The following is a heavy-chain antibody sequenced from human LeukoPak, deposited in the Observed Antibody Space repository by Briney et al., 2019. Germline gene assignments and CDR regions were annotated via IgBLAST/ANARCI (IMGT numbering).Heavy chain of an antibody. J-gene: IGHJ4*02. Sequence: PGGSLRLSCAASGFTFSSYAMSWVRQAPGKGLEWVSAISGSGGSTYYADSVKGRFTISRDNSKNTLYLQMNSLRAEDTAVYYCAKLSGYDFWSGYSYYFDYWGQGTLVTVSS. D-gene: IGHD3-3*01. CDR1: GFTFSSYA. CDR2: ISGSGGST. V-gene: IGHV3-23*01. CDR3: AKLSGYDFWSGYSYYFDY.